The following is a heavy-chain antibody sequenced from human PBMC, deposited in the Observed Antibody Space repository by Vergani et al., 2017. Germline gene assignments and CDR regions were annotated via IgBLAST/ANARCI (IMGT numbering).Heavy chain of an antibody. CDR2: INHSGST. V-gene: IGHV4-34*01. Sequence: QVQLQQWGAGLLKPSETLSLPCAVYGGSFSGYYWSWIRQPPGKGLEWIGEINHSGSTNYNPSLKSRVTISVDTSKNQFSLKLSSVTAADTAVYYCARGRITIFGVVHSSSLVAFDIWGQGTMVTVSS. CDR1: GGSFSGYY. D-gene: IGHD3-3*01. CDR3: ARGRITIFGVVHSSSLVAFDI. J-gene: IGHJ3*02.